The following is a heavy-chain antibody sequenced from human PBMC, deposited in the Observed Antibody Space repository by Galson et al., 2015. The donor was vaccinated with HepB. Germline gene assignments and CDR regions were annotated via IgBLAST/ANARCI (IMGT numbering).Heavy chain of an antibody. J-gene: IGHJ4*02. CDR1: GFTFSSYA. Sequence: SLRLSCAASGFTFSSYAMSWVRQAPGKGLEWVSAISGSGGSTYYADSVKGRFTISRDNSKNTLYLQMNSLRAEDTAVYYCARGSAKNSGYDFHYWGQGTLVTVSS. CDR2: ISGSGGST. V-gene: IGHV3-23*01. D-gene: IGHD5-12*01. CDR3: ARGSAKNSGYDFHY.